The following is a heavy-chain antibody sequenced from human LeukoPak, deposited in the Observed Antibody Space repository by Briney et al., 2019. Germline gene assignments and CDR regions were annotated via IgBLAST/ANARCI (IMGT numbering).Heavy chain of an antibody. J-gene: IGHJ6*03. CDR2: TYYRSKWYN. V-gene: IGHV6-1*01. CDR1: GDSFSSNSAA. CDR3: ARTGVGSGSFHYSYYMDV. D-gene: IGHD5-18*01. Sequence: SQTLSLTCALSGDSFSSNSAAWDWVRQSPSRGLEWLGRTYYRSKWYNDYAVSVKSRITINPDTSKNQFSLQLNSVTPDDTAVYYCARTGVGSGSFHYSYYMDVWGKGTTVTISS.